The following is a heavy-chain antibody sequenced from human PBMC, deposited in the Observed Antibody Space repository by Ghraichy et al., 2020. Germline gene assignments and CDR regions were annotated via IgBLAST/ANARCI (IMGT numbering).Heavy chain of an antibody. D-gene: IGHD2-2*02. Sequence: ASVKVSCKASGYDFDNYYIHWVRQTRRQGLEWMAIINPNGGSTTYALHLQGRITVTRDKTTSTVYMEMTGLDFGDTAVYFCTRAGYTSSFTQGHFDVWGNGTRVTVSS. CDR3: TRAGYTSSFTQGHFDV. CDR2: INPNGGST. J-gene: IGHJ4*01. V-gene: IGHV1-46*02. CDR1: GYDFDNYY.